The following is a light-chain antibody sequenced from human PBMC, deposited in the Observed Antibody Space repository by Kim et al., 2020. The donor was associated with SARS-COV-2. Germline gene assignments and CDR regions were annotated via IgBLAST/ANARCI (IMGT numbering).Light chain of an antibody. CDR1: SSDVAGHIY. CDR3: CSYAGSYTFV. CDR2: NVN. Sequence: GQSVTISCTGSSSDVAGHIYVSWYQQHPGKAPKLLISNVNKRPSGVPDRFSGSKSGYTASLTISGLRDEDEADYFCCSYAGSYTFVFGTGTQLTVL. V-gene: IGLV2-11*03. J-gene: IGLJ1*01.